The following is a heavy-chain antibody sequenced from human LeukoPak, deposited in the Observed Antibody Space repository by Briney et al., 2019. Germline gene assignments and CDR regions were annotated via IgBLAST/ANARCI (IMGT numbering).Heavy chain of an antibody. J-gene: IGHJ6*03. CDR2: IRYDGSNK. D-gene: IGHD6-13*01. CDR1: GFTFSSYV. CDR3: ARDLIRYSSSWYPTSLDYMDV. Sequence: GGPLRLSCAASGFTFSSYVMHWVRQAPGKGLEWVEFIRYDGSNKYYSDSVKGRFTISRDNSKHTLYLQMNSLRPEDTAVYYCARDLIRYSSSWYPTSLDYMDVWGKGTTVTVSS. V-gene: IGHV3-30*02.